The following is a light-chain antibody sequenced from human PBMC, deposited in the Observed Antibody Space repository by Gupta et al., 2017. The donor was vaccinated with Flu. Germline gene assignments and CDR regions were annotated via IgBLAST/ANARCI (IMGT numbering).Light chain of an antibody. J-gene: IGKJ5*01. CDR2: DAS. Sequence: TLSMSPGERATLSCRASQSVSSSYLAWYQHRRGQAPRLLIYDASTRATGIPDRFSGSGSGTDFTLTISRLEPEDFAVYYCQQYGSSPPVTFGQGTRLEIK. CDR3: QQYGSSPPVT. CDR1: QSVSSSY. V-gene: IGKV3-20*01.